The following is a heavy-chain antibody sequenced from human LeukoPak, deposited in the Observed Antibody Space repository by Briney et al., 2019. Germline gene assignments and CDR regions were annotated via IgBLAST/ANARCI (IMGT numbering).Heavy chain of an antibody. CDR1: GFTFGSYW. D-gene: IGHD3-22*01. J-gene: IGHJ6*02. V-gene: IGHV3-7*01. CDR3: ARDYYDSSGYYHYYYGMDV. Sequence: GGSLRLSCAASGFTFGSYWMSWVRQAPGKGLEWVANIKQDGSEKYYVDSVKGRFTISRDNAKNSLYLQMNSLRAEDTAVYYCARDYYDSSGYYHYYYGMDVWGQGTTVTVSS. CDR2: IKQDGSEK.